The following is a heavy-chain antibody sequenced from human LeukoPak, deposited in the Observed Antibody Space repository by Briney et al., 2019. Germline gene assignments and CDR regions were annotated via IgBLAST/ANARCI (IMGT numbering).Heavy chain of an antibody. CDR1: GFTFTSSA. CDR3: AADAGFRYYYYGMDV. J-gene: IGHJ6*02. V-gene: IGHV1-58*01. CDR2: IVVGSGNT. D-gene: IGHD3-10*01. Sequence: SVKVSCKASGFTFTSSAVQWVRQARGQRLEWIGWIVVGSGNTNYAQKFQERVTITRDMSTSTAYMELSSLRSEDTAVYYCAADAGFRYYYYGMDVWGQGPTVTVSS.